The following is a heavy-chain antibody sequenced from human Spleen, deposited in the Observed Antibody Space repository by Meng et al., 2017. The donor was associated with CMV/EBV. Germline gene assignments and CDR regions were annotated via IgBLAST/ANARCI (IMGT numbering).Heavy chain of an antibody. CDR2: INHSETT. J-gene: IGHJ4*02. V-gene: IGHV4-34*01. CDR1: GGSFSGYY. D-gene: IGHD6-13*01. Sequence: SETLSLTCAVYGGSFSGYYWSWIRQSPGKGLEWIGEINHSETTNYNPSLKSRGTISVDTSKKQFSLRLSSVTAADTAVYYCARGRVAAAGTFPFDNWGQGTLVTVSS. CDR3: ARGRVAAAGTFPFDN.